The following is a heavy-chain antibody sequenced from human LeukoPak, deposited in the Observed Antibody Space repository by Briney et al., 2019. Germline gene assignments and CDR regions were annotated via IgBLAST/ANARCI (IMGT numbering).Heavy chain of an antibody. CDR3: ARLQKGELHIDY. J-gene: IGHJ4*02. CDR2: ISSSGSTI. V-gene: IGHV3-48*03. D-gene: IGHD1-7*01. Sequence: GGSLRLSCAASGFTFSSYEMNWVRQAPGKGLEWVSYISSSGSTIYYADSVKGRFTISRDNAKNSLYLQMNSLRAEDMAVYYCARLQKGELHIDYWGQGTLVTVSS. CDR1: GFTFSSYE.